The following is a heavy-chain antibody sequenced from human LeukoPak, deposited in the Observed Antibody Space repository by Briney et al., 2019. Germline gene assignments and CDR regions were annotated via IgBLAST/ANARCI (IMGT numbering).Heavy chain of an antibody. V-gene: IGHV1-46*01. CDR3: VIHSHMDV. CDR2: INPSGGSR. CDR1: GYTFTSYS. J-gene: IGHJ6*04. Sequence: ASVKVSCKASGYTFTSYSMHWVRQAPGQGLEWMGIINPSGGSRSYAQTFQGRVTMTRDTSTSTVYVELSSLRSEDTAVYYYVIHSHMDVWGTGTTVTVSS. D-gene: IGHD2-21*01.